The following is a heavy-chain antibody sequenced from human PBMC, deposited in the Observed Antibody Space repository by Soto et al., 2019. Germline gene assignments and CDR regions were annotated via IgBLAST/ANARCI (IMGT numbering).Heavy chain of an antibody. Sequence: EVQLVESGGGLVQPGGSLRLSCAASGFTFSSYAMHWVRQATGKGLEWVSAIGTAGDTYYPASVKGRFTISRENANNSLYLQMNRLSAGDTAVYYGASSPVVAATTWYFDLWGRGTLVTVSS. CDR1: GFTFSSYA. CDR3: ASSPVVAATTWYFDL. V-gene: IGHV3-13*01. CDR2: IGTAGDT. J-gene: IGHJ2*01. D-gene: IGHD2-15*01.